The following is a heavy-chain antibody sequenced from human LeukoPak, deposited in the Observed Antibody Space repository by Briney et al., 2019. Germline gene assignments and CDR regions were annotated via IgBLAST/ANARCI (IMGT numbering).Heavy chain of an antibody. D-gene: IGHD4-17*01. V-gene: IGHV4-4*07. CDR1: GGSISSYY. CDR2: IYTSGST. J-gene: IGHJ6*03. CDR3: ARHLGTTTDRFSYYYYYYMDV. Sequence: SETLSLTCTVSGGSISSYYWSWIRQPAGKGLEWIGRIYTSGSTNYNPSLKSRVAMSVDTSKNQFSLKLSSVTAADTAVYYCARHLGTTTDRFSYYYYYYMDVWGKGTTVTVSS.